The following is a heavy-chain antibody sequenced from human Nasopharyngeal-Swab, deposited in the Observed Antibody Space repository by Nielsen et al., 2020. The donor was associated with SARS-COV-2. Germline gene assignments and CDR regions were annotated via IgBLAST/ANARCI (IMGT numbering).Heavy chain of an antibody. CDR1: GYTFTGDY. Sequence: ASVKVSCKASGYTFTGDYLHWVRQAPGQGLEWMGCINPNSGGTNYAQKFQDWVTMTRDTSISTTYLALSSLRTDDTAVSSCARGIRVWQWLALPWGQGALVTVSS. D-gene: IGHD6-19*01. V-gene: IGHV1-2*04. CDR2: INPNSGGT. CDR3: ARGIRVWQWLALP. J-gene: IGHJ5*02.